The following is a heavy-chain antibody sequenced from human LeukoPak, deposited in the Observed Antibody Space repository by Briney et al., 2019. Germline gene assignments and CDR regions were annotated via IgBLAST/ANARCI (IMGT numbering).Heavy chain of an antibody. J-gene: IGHJ4*02. V-gene: IGHV3-7*01. D-gene: IGHD1-14*01. CDR1: GFIFSSHW. CDR2: INTDGSEK. Sequence: GDSLRLSCSASGFIFSSHWMNWVRQTTGKGLEWVAIINTDGSEKNYVDSVRGRFTISRDNAKNSLYLQMNSLRAEDTAVYYCARSNHGPDYWGQGTLVTVS. CDR3: ARSNHGPDY.